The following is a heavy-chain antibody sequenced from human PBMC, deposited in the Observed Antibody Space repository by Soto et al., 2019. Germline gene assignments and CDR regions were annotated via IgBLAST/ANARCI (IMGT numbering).Heavy chain of an antibody. J-gene: IGHJ4*02. CDR2: ISTSGSAI. CDR1: GFTFSDYY. CDR3: ARSSTSWIGLFDY. Sequence: NPGGSLRLSCAASGFTFSDYYISWIRQAPGKGLEWVSYISTSGSAIFYADSVKGRFTISRDNAKNSLYLQMKSLRAEDTAVYYCARSSTSWIGLFDYWGQGTLVTVSS. D-gene: IGHD6-6*01. V-gene: IGHV3-11*01.